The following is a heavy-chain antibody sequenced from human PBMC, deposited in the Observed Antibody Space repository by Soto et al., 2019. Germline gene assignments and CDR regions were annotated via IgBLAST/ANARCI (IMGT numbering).Heavy chain of an antibody. Sequence: SETLSLTCTVSGGSVSSCSYYWSWIRHPPGKGLEWIGYIYYSGSTNYNPSLKSRVTISVDTSKNQFSLKLSSVTAADTAVYYCARDRVIDGRALVYYYGMDVWGQGTTVTVS. V-gene: IGHV4-61*01. J-gene: IGHJ6*02. CDR3: ARDRVIDGRALVYYYGMDV. CDR2: IYYSGST. CDR1: GGSVSSCSYY. D-gene: IGHD6-6*01.